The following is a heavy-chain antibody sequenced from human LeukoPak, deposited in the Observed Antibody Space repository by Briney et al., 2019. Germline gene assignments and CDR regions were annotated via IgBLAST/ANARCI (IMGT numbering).Heavy chain of an antibody. J-gene: IGHJ6*03. Sequence: SETLSLTCTVSGGSISSYYWSWIRQPAGKGLEWIGRIYTSGSTNYNPSLKSRVTMSVDISKNQFSLKLSSVTAADTAVYYCATNGYSSGWYSPNYMDVWGKGTTVTVSS. CDR2: IYTSGST. V-gene: IGHV4-4*07. CDR1: GGSISSYY. D-gene: IGHD6-19*01. CDR3: ATNGYSSGWYSPNYMDV.